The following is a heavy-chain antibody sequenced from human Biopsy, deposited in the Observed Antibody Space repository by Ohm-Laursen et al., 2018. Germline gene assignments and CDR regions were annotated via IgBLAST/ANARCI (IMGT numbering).Heavy chain of an antibody. CDR3: AKGGYCTTTSCYMDVDY. D-gene: IGHD2-2*02. J-gene: IGHJ4*02. Sequence: SLRLSCAASGFTFDTYWMSWVRQAPGKGLEWVANINQGGSENYYVESVKGRFTISRDNAKNSLYLQMNSLRAEDTAMYYCAKGGYCTTTSCYMDVDYWGQGTLVTVSS. V-gene: IGHV3-7*03. CDR2: INQGGSEN. CDR1: GFTFDTYW.